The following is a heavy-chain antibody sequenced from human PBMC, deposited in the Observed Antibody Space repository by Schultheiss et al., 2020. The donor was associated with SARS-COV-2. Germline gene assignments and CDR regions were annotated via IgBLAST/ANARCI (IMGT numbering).Heavy chain of an antibody. Sequence: GGSLRLSCAASGFTFSSYSMNWVRQAPGKGLEWVSSISSSSSYIYYADSVKGRFTISRDNAKNSLYLQMNSLRAEDTAVYYCARDYDFWSGYEADYYYYGMDVWGQGTTVTVSS. D-gene: IGHD3-3*01. CDR1: GFTFSSYS. CDR2: ISSSSSYI. CDR3: ARDYDFWSGYEADYYYYGMDV. J-gene: IGHJ6*02. V-gene: IGHV3-21*01.